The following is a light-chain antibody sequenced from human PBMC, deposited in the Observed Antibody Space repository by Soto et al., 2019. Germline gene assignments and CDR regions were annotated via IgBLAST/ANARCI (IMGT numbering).Light chain of an antibody. CDR2: WAS. CDR3: QQYYTTLAPS. J-gene: IGKJ4*01. CDR1: LSVFYSSNNQNY. V-gene: IGKV4-1*01. Sequence: DIVMTQSPDSLTVSLGERATINCKSSLSVFYSSNNQNYLAWYQHKPGQPPKLLIYWASTRESGVPDRFSGIGAGTDYTHTTSSLQTEDVAVYYCQQYYTTLAPSFGGGTKVEIK.